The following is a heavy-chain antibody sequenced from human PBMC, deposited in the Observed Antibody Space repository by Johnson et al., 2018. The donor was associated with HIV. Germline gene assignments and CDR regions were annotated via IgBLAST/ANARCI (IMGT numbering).Heavy chain of an antibody. Sequence: VQLVESGGGLVKPGGSLRLSCAASGFIFSDYYMSWIRQAPERGLEWVSYISRGGGTIYYADSVKGRFTISRDNVKNSLYLQMNSLRAEDTAVYYCASEAGPDIVGAADDAFDIWGQGTMVTVSS. D-gene: IGHD1-26*01. J-gene: IGHJ3*02. CDR3: ASEAGPDIVGAADDAFDI. V-gene: IGHV3-11*04. CDR1: GFIFSDYY. CDR2: ISRGGGTI.